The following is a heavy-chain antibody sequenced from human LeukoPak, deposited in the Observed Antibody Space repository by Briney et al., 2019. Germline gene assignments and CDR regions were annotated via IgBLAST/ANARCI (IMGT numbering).Heavy chain of an antibody. V-gene: IGHV3-74*01. D-gene: IGHD2-2*03. CDR3: ARASWISTADAVC. J-gene: IGHJ4*02. CDR1: GFTFSSYW. CDR2: ISGDGSST. Sequence: GGSLRLSCAASGFTFSSYWMHWVRQAPGKGLVWVSRISGDGSSTNYADSVKGRFTLSRGDSRNTVYLQLNNLRVEDTAIYYCARASWISTADAVCWGQGTQVTVSS.